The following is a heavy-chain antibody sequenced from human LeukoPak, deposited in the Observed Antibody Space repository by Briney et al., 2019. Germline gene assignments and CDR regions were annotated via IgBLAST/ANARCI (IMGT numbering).Heavy chain of an antibody. V-gene: IGHV4-39*02. D-gene: IGHD1/OR15-1a*01. CDR3: ARDSGNWNIDY. CDR2: IDHGGGI. J-gene: IGHJ4*02. CDR1: GVSVSTIHYY. Sequence: PSETLSLTCAVSGVSVSTIHYYWGWVRPSPGKGLEWIASIDHGGGIHCIPSLQSRLTISRDTSNNHFSLRLSSVTTADTAVYYCARDSGNWNIDYWGRGILVTVSS.